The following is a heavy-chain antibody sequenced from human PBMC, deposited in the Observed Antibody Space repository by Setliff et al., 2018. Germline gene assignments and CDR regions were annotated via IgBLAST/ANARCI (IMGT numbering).Heavy chain of an antibody. V-gene: IGHV1-8*03. J-gene: IGHJ4*02. CDR1: GYTFTSYD. CDR2: MNPNSGNT. CDR3: AREVPLLGYCSGGSCYQPVFDY. D-gene: IGHD2-15*01. Sequence: ASVKVSCKASGYTFTSYDINWVRQATGQGLEWMGWMNPNSGNTGYAQKFQGRVTITRNTSISTAYMELSSLRSDDTAVYYCAREVPLLGYCSGGSCYQPVFDYWGQGTLVTVSS.